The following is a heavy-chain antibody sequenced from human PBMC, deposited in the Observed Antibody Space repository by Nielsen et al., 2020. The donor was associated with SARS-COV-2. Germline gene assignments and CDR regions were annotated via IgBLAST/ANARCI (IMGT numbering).Heavy chain of an antibody. D-gene: IGHD2-21*02. CDR3: AREGSVTFDYYYYMDV. Sequence: GESLKISCAASGFTFSSYSMNWVRQAPGKGLEWVSYISSSSSTIYYADSVKGRFTISRDNAKNSLYLQMNSLRAEDTAVYYCAREGSVTFDYYYYMDVWGKGTTVTVSS. CDR1: GFTFSSYS. V-gene: IGHV3-48*01. J-gene: IGHJ6*03. CDR2: ISSSSSTI.